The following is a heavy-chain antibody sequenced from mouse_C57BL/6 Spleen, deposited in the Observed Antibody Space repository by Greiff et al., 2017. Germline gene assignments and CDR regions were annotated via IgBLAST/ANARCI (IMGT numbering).Heavy chain of an antibody. D-gene: IGHD1-1*01. Sequence: VQLQQPGAELVRPGSSVKLSCKASGYTFTSYWMDWVKQRPGQGLEWIGNIYPSDSETHYNQKFKDKATLTVDKSSSTAYMQLSSLTSEDSAVYYCARSHYYGSSPFAYWGQGTLVTVSA. CDR3: ARSHYYGSSPFAY. V-gene: IGHV1-61*01. CDR2: IYPSDSET. CDR1: GYTFTSYW. J-gene: IGHJ3*01.